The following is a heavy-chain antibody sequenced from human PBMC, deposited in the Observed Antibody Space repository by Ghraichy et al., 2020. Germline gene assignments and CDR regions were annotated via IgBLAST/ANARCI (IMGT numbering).Heavy chain of an antibody. CDR2: IKQDGSEK. CDR1: GFTFSNYW. D-gene: IGHD3/OR15-3a*01. CDR3: ARPMGGTGAPRFPDY. Sequence: GESLNISCAASGFTFSNYWMSWVRQAPGKGLEWVANIKQDGSEKHYVDSVKGRFTIFRENARNSLYLQMNSLKAEDTAVYYCARPMGGTGAPRFPDYWGQGTLVTVSS. V-gene: IGHV3-7*01. J-gene: IGHJ4*02.